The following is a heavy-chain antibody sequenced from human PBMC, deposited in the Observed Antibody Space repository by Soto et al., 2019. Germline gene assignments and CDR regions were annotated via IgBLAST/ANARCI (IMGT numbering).Heavy chain of an antibody. CDR2: ISSSSSYI. CDR1: GFMFTRST. Sequence: GGSLRLSCVASGFMFTRSTMNWVRQAPGKGLEWVSSISSSSSYIYYADSVKGRFTISRDNAKNSLYLQMNSLRAEDTAVYYCAREGAMTNAFDIWGQGTMVTVSS. CDR3: AREGAMTNAFDI. D-gene: IGHD2-2*01. J-gene: IGHJ3*02. V-gene: IGHV3-21*01.